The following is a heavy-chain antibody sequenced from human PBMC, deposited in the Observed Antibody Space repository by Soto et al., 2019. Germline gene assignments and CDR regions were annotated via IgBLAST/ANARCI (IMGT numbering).Heavy chain of an antibody. CDR1: GGSLTDHY. CDR2: VYYCGAT. V-gene: IGHV4-59*11. CDR3: ARGNDWKSSTFDI. J-gene: IGHJ3*02. D-gene: IGHD2-21*01. Sequence: QVQLQESGPGLVKPSETLSLTCTVAGGSLTDHYWNWFRQSPGRGLQWIGYVYYCGATRYNPSLTSRVTITVDTSKNQFSLKLRSVTAADTAVYFCARGNDWKSSTFDIWGQGTMVSVSS.